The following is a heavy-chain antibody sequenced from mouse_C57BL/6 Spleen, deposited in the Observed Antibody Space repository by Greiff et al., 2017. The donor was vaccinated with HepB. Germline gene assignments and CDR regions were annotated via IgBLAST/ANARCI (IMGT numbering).Heavy chain of an antibody. D-gene: IGHD4-1*01. Sequence: EVMLVESGGGLVQPKGSLKLSCAASGFTFNTYAMHWVRQAPGKGLEWVARIRSNSSNYATYYADSVKYRFTITRDDSQSMLYLQMNNLKTEDTAIYYCVGNCAFAYWGQGTLVTVSA. CDR3: VGNCAFAY. J-gene: IGHJ3*01. CDR2: IRSNSSNYAT. V-gene: IGHV10-3*01. CDR1: GFTFNTYA.